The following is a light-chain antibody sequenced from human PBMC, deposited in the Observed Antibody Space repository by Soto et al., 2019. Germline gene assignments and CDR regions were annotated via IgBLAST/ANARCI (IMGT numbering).Light chain of an antibody. CDR3: SSYSISTAYL. Sequence: TQPAAVSGSPGQSITISCTGTSSDVGGYNYVSWYQQHPGKAPKLIIYEVSNRPSGVSNRFSGSKSGNTASMTISGLHAEDEADYFCSSYSISTAYLFGTGTKVTVL. CDR2: EVS. V-gene: IGLV2-14*01. CDR1: SSDVGGYNY. J-gene: IGLJ1*01.